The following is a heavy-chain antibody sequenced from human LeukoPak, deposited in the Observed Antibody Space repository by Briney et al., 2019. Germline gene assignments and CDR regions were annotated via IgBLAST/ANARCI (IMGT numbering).Heavy chain of an antibody. Sequence: PGGSLRLSCAASGFTFSSYEMSWVRQAPGKGLEWVANIKQDGSEKYYVDSVKGRFTISRDNAKNSLYLQMNSLRAEDTAVYCCARDRGYGFDYWGQGTLVTVSS. CDR3: ARDRGYGFDY. D-gene: IGHD5-18*01. CDR2: IKQDGSEK. V-gene: IGHV3-7*01. CDR1: GFTFSSYE. J-gene: IGHJ4*02.